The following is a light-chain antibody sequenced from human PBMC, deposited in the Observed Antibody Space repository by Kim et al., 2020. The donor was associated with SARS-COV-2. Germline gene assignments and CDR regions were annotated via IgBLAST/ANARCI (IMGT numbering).Light chain of an antibody. J-gene: IGLJ2*01. CDR2: HTS. V-gene: IGLV7-46*01. Sequence: PGGTVPLTCDSSTGAVTSGHYPYWFQQKPGPAPRTLIYHTSNKHSWTPGRFSGSLLGGKAALTLSGAQPEDEADYYCLLYYSGVWVFGGGTQLTVL. CDR1: TGAVTSGHY. CDR3: LLYYSGVWV.